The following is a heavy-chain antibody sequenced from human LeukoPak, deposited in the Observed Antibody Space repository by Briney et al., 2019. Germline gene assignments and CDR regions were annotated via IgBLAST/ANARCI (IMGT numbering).Heavy chain of an antibody. Sequence: SETLSLTCTVSGGSISSSNYYWGWIRQPPGKGLEWIGEINHSGSTNYNPSLKSRVTISVDTSKNQFSLKLSSVTAADTAVYYCARLVLLWFGALNWFDPWGQGTLVTVSS. CDR3: ARLVLLWFGALNWFDP. CDR1: GGSISSSNYY. J-gene: IGHJ5*02. CDR2: INHSGST. D-gene: IGHD3-10*01. V-gene: IGHV4-39*07.